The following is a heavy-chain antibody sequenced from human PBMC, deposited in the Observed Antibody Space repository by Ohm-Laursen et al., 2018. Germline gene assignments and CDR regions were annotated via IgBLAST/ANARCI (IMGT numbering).Heavy chain of an antibody. J-gene: IGHJ4*02. CDR3: AKAPTMGPYYFDY. CDR2: ISGSGGST. CDR1: GFTFSSYA. V-gene: IGHV3-23*01. D-gene: IGHD5-12*01. Sequence: SLRLSCAASGFTFSSYAMSWVRQAPGKGLEWVSAISGSGGSTYYADSVKGRFTISRDNSKNTLYLQMNSLRAEDTAVYYCAKAPTMGPYYFDYWGQGTLVTVSS.